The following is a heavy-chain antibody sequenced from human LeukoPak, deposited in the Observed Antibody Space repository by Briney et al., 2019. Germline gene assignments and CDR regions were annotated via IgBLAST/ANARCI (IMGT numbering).Heavy chain of an antibody. D-gene: IGHD6-6*01. V-gene: IGHV3-9*01. CDR2: ISWNSGSI. CDR3: AKDMRVEYSSPFLPASFDY. Sequence: GGSLRLSCAASGFTFDDYAMHWVRQAPGKGLEWVSGISWNSGSIGYADSVKGRFTISRDNAKNSLYLQMNSLRAEDTALYYCAKDMRVEYSSPFLPASFDYWGQGTLVTVSS. CDR1: GFTFDDYA. J-gene: IGHJ4*02.